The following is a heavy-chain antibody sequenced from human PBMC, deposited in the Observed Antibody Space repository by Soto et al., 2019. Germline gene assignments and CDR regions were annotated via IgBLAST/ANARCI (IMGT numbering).Heavy chain of an antibody. J-gene: IGHJ4*02. CDR1: GASMSSSNYY. D-gene: IGHD4-17*01. V-gene: IGHV4-39*01. CDR2: SGTT. Sequence: SETLSLTCSVSGASMSSSNYYWGWIRQPPGKGLEWIGSGTTYYNLSLKSRVTISVDTSKSQFSLKLNSVTAADTAVYYCVTYGGDTGRFDYWGQGTLVTVSS. CDR3: VTYGGDTGRFDY.